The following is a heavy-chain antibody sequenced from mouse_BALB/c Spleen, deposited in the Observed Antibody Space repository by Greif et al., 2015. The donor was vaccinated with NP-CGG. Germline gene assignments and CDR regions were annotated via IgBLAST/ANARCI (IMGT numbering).Heavy chain of an antibody. CDR3: ARHEAMMDYFDY. CDR2: ISSGGGSA. J-gene: IGHJ2*01. Sequence: EVMLVESGGGLVKPGGSLKLSCAASGFAFSSYDMSWVRQTPEKRLEWVAYISSGGGSAYYPDTVKGRFTISRDNAKNTLYLQMSSLKSEDTAMYYCARHEAMMDYFDYWGQGTTLTVSS. D-gene: IGHD2-3*01. CDR1: GFAFSSYD. V-gene: IGHV5-12-1*01.